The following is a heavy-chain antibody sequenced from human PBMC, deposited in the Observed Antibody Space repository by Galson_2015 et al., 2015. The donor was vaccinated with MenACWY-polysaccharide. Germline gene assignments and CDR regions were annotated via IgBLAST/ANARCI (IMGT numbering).Heavy chain of an antibody. J-gene: IGHJ6*02. V-gene: IGHV3-23*01. Sequence: SLRLSCPASGFTFSSYAMSWVRQAPGKGLEWVSAISGSGGSTYYADSVKGRFTISRDNSKNTLYLQMNSLRAEDTAVYYCAKAGYSSSLDGMDVWGQGTTVTVSS. CDR3: AKAGYSSSLDGMDV. D-gene: IGHD6-13*01. CDR1: GFTFSSYA. CDR2: ISGSGGST.